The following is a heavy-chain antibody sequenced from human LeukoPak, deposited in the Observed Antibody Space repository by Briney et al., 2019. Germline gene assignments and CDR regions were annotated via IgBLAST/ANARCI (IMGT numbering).Heavy chain of an antibody. CDR1: GGSITNSPYY. Sequence: PSETLSLTCTVSGGSITNSPYYWGWLRQPPGKGLEWIGNIYYSESTYYSPSLKSRVSISVDTSKNQFSLKLKSVTAADTAVYYCAVATAGFPGFDPWGQGALVTVSS. CDR2: IYYSEST. V-gene: IGHV4-39*01. D-gene: IGHD6-13*01. CDR3: AVATAGFPGFDP. J-gene: IGHJ5*02.